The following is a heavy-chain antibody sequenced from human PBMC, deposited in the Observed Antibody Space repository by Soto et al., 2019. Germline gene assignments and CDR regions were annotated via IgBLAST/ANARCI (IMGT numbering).Heavy chain of an antibody. J-gene: IGHJ6*02. V-gene: IGHV1-69*13. CDR3: ARDTPNHYGMDV. Sequence: SVKVSCKASGGTFSSYAISWVRPAPGQGLGWMGGIIPIFGTANYAQKFQGRVTITADESTSTAYMELSSLRSEDTAVYYCARDTPNHYGMDVWGQGTTVTVSS. D-gene: IGHD2-15*01. CDR2: IIPIFGTA. CDR1: GGTFSSYA.